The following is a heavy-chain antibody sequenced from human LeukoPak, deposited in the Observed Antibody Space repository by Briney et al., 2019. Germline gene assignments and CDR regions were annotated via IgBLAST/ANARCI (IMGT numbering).Heavy chain of an antibody. Sequence: SETLSLTCTVSGGSISSYYWSWIRLPPGKGLEWIGYLSKSGNTNYSPSLKSRVTIFGDTSKNQFYLKLSSVTAADTAVYYCARARYVNSFYAFDIWGQGTLVTVSS. D-gene: IGHD3-9*01. J-gene: IGHJ3*02. CDR2: LSKSGNT. CDR1: GGSISSYY. V-gene: IGHV4-59*01. CDR3: ARARYVNSFYAFDI.